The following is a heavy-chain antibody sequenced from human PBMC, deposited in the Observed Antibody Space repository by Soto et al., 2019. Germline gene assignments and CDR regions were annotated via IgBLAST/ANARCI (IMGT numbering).Heavy chain of an antibody. Sequence: TSETLSLTCTVSGGSISSYYGSWIRQPPGKGLEWIGYIYYSGSTNYNPSLKSRVTISVDTSKNQFSLKLSSVTAADTAVYYCARGHSSGWIDAFDIWGQGTMVTVS. CDR2: IYYSGST. CDR3: ARGHSSGWIDAFDI. D-gene: IGHD6-19*01. CDR1: GGSISSYY. J-gene: IGHJ3*02. V-gene: IGHV4-59*01.